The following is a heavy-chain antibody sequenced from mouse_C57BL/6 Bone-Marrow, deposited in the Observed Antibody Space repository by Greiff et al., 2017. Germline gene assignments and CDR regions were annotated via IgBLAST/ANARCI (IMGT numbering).Heavy chain of an antibody. J-gene: IGHJ4*01. CDR3: TTAGAMDY. CDR1: GYNFNNDW. CDR2: IDPGNGDT. Sequence: EVQLQQSGAELVRPGASVKLSCTASGYNFNNDWMHWVKQRPEQGLEWIGWIDPGNGDTDYNWKFQGKATITADKSSNTAYLQLSSLTAEDTAVYYCTTAGAMDYWGQGTSVTVSS. V-gene: IGHV14-4*01.